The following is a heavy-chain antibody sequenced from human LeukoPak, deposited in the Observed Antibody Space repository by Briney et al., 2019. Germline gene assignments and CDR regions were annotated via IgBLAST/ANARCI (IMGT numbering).Heavy chain of an antibody. CDR2: IYPGDSDP. V-gene: IGHV5-51*01. J-gene: IGHJ3*02. CDR1: GYSFPTYW. D-gene: IGHD7-27*01. Sequence: GESLKISCKGSGYSFPTYWIGWVRQMPGKGLEWMGVIYPGDSDPRYSPSFQGQVTISVDKSINTAYLQWSSLEASDTAMYYCAKPRLGTDAFDIWGQGTMVTVSS. CDR3: AKPRLGTDAFDI.